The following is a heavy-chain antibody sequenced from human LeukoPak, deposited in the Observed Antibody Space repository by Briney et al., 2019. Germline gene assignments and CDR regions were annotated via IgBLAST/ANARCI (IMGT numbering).Heavy chain of an antibody. D-gene: IGHD3-10*01. Sequence: PSETLSLTCTVSGGSISSYYWSWIRQPPGKGLEWIGYIYYSGSTNYNPSLKSRVTISVDTSKNQFSLKLSSVTAADTAVYYCARLDMVRGVVSDYWGQGTLVTVSS. J-gene: IGHJ4*02. CDR3: ARLDMVRGVVSDY. CDR2: IYYSGST. V-gene: IGHV4-59*01. CDR1: GGSISSYY.